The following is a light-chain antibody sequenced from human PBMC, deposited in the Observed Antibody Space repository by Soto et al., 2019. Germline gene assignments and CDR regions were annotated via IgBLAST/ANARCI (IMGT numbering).Light chain of an antibody. CDR2: GAS. Sequence: IVLTQSPGTLSLSPGKRATLSCWASQSVHSSHLAWYQQRPGQPPRLLIYGASSRATGIPDRFSGSGSGTVFTLTISRLEPEDFAVYFCQQYDSSPTTFGQGTKVDIK. CDR3: QQYDSSPTT. CDR1: QSVHSSH. V-gene: IGKV3-20*01. J-gene: IGKJ1*01.